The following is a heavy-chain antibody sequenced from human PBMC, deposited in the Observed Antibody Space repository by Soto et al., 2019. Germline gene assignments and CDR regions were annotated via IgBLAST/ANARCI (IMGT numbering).Heavy chain of an antibody. J-gene: IGHJ3*02. D-gene: IGHD4-17*01. CDR3: ARNYGRGAFDI. V-gene: IGHV4-31*03. CDR1: GGSISSGGYY. Sequence: PSETLSLTCTVSGGSISSGGYYWSWIRQHPGKGLEWIGYIYYSGSTYYNPSLKSRFTISVDTSKNQFSLKLSSVTAADTAVYYYARNYGRGAFDIWGQGTMVTVSS. CDR2: IYYSGST.